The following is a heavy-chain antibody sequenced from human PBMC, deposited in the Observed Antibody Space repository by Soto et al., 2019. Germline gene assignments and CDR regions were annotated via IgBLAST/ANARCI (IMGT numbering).Heavy chain of an antibody. D-gene: IGHD3-22*01. CDR2: ISYDGSNK. V-gene: IGHV3-30*18. CDR1: GFTFSSYG. J-gene: IGHJ4*02. CDR3: AKDSRITMIVAPFDY. Sequence: QVQLVESGGGVVQPGRSLSLSCAASGFTFSSYGMHWVRQAPGKGLEWVAVISYDGSNKYYADSVKGRFTISRDNSKNTLYLQMNSLRAEDTAVYYCAKDSRITMIVAPFDYWGQGTLVTVSS.